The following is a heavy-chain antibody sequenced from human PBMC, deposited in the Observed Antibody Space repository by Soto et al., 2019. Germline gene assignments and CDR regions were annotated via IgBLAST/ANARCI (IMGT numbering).Heavy chain of an antibody. CDR3: ARGALTTLAYYYGMDV. D-gene: IGHD4-4*01. Sequence: WXSVKVSCEASGYTFTSYYMHWVRQAPGQGLEWMGGIIPIFGTTTYAHKFQGRVTITADESTSTVYMELSSLRGEDTAVYYCARGALTTLAYYYGMDVWGQGTTVTVSS. V-gene: IGHV1-69*13. CDR1: GYTFTSYY. J-gene: IGHJ6*02. CDR2: IIPIFGTT.